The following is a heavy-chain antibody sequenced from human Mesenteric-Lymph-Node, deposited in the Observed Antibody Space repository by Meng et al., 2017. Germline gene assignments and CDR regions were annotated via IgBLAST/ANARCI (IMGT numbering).Heavy chain of an antibody. J-gene: IGHJ5*02. D-gene: IGHD2-15*01. CDR2: IYYSGST. V-gene: IGHV4-59*01. CDR1: GGSISSYY. Sequence: GSLRLSCTVSGGSISSYYWSWIRQPPGKGLEWIGYIYYSGSTNYTPSLKSRVTISVDTSKNQFSLKLSSVTAADTAVYYCARDLGYCSGGSCYEGGNWFDPWGQGTLVTVSS. CDR3: ARDLGYCSGGSCYEGGNWFDP.